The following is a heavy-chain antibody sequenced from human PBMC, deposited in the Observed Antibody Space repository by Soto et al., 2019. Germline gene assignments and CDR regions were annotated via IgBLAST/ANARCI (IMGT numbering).Heavy chain of an antibody. V-gene: IGHV1-69*01. CDR2: IIPIFGTA. Sequence: QVQLVQSGAEVKKPGSSVKVSCKASGGTFSSYAISWVRQAPGQGLEWMGGIIPIFGTANYAQKLQGRVRITSDESTTTPYSERSSLRSEDTAVYYCAIVATILHYYYYGMDVWGQGTTVTDSS. CDR1: GGTFSSYA. D-gene: IGHD5-12*01. CDR3: AIVATILHYYYYGMDV. J-gene: IGHJ6*02.